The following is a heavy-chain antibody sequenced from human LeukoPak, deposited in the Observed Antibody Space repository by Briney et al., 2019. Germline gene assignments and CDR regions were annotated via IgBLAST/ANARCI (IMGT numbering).Heavy chain of an antibody. CDR2: INAGNGNT. CDR3: AYGGNLLIRH. D-gene: IGHD4-23*01. J-gene: IGHJ1*01. Sequence: ASVTVSCKASGGTFSSYAISWVRQAPGQRLEWMGWINAGNGNTKYSQKFQGRVTITRDTSASTAYMELSSLRSEDTAVYYCAYGGNLLIRHWGQGTLVTVSS. V-gene: IGHV1-3*01. CDR1: GGTFSSYA.